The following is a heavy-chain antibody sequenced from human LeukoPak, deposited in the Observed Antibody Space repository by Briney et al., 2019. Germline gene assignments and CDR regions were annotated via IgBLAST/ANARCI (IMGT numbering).Heavy chain of an antibody. Sequence: ASVKVSCKASGYTFTSYYMHWVRQAPGQGLEWMGIISPSGGSTSYAQKFQGRVTMTRDTSTSTVYMELSSLRSEDTAVYYCARKMFSRRLGELSPDYWGQGTLVTVSS. CDR1: GYTFTSYY. J-gene: IGHJ4*02. D-gene: IGHD3-16*02. CDR2: ISPSGGST. CDR3: ARKMFSRRLGELSPDY. V-gene: IGHV1-46*01.